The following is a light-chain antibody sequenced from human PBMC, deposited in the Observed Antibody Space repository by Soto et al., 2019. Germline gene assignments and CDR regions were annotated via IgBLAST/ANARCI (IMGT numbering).Light chain of an antibody. Sequence: EIVMTQSPATLSVSPGERATLSCRASQSVSNNLAWYQQKPGQAPRLLIYGASTRATGIPARFSGSGSGTEVTLTISSLQSEDVAVYYCQQYNNWPLTFGGGTKVEIK. CDR1: QSVSNN. V-gene: IGKV3D-15*01. CDR3: QQYNNWPLT. CDR2: GAS. J-gene: IGKJ4*01.